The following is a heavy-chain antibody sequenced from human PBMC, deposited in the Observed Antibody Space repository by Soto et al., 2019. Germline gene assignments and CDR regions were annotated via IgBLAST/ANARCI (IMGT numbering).Heavy chain of an antibody. V-gene: IGHV1-18*01. Sequence: QVQLVQSGTGVKKPGASVKVSCRASGYTFTSYGVTWVRQAPGQGLEWMGWISPFNGNTNYAQKFQGRVTMTTDTSTSTAYMELKGLRSDATAVYYCASGRLKSFDYWGQGALVTVTS. J-gene: IGHJ4*02. CDR1: GYTFTSYG. CDR2: ISPFNGNT. CDR3: ASGRLKSFDY.